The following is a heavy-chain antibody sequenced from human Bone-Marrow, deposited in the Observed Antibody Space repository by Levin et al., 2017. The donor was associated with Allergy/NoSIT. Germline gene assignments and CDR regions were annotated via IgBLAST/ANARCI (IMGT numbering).Heavy chain of an antibody. V-gene: IGHV3-73*01. CDR2: IRSKANNYAT. CDR3: TRSLSLNYYRGMDY. Sequence: GESLKISCAASGFTFSGSAIHWVRQASGKGLEWLGRIRSKANNYATAYGASVKGRFTISRDDSKNTAHLEMNSLETEDTAVYYFTRSLSLNYYRGMDYWGQGTLVTVSS. D-gene: IGHD1-7*01. CDR1: GFTFSGSA. J-gene: IGHJ4*02.